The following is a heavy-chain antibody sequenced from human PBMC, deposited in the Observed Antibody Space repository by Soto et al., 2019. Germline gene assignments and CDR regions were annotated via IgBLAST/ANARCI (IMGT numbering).Heavy chain of an antibody. J-gene: IGHJ4*02. D-gene: IGHD3-22*01. CDR1: GYTSTSYY. CDR3: ARDYYDSSGYGYIDY. CDR2: INPSGGST. Sequence: ASVKVSCKASGYTSTSYYMHWVRQAPGQGLEWMGIINPSGGSTSYAQKFQGRVTMTRDTSTSTVYMELSSLRSEDTAVYYCARDYYDSSGYGYIDYWGQGTLVTVSS. V-gene: IGHV1-46*01.